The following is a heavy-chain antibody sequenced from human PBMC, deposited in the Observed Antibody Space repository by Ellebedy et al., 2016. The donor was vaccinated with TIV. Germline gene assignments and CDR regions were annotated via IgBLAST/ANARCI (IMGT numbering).Heavy chain of an antibody. V-gene: IGHV4-38-2*02. Sequence: SETLSLTCTVSGYLIINGYYWGWIRQPPGKGLEWIGNIFQTATTYYNPSLRSRVSISVDASRNQFSLKLNSVTAADTAIYYCVRYDSRGVGATAVDYWGQGTLVTVSS. D-gene: IGHD1-26*01. CDR2: IFQTATT. CDR1: GYLIINGYY. J-gene: IGHJ4*02. CDR3: VRYDSRGVGATAVDY.